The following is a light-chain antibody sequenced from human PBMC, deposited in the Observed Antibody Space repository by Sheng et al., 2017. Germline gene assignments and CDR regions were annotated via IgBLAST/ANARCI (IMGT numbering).Light chain of an antibody. CDR2: DVT. V-gene: IGLV2-14*01. CDR3: ASYTSSGTXV. Sequence: QSALTQPASVSASPGQSITISCTGSSSDVGSSNSVSWYQHFPGTAPKLILYDVTYRPSGVSSRFSGSKSGNTASLTISGLQAEDESDYFCASYTSSGTXVFGPGTKVTV. J-gene: IGLJ1*01. CDR1: SSDVGSSNS.